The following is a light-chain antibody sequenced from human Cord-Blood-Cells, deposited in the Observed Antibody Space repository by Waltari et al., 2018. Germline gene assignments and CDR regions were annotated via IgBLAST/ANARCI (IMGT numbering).Light chain of an antibody. J-gene: IGLJ3*02. CDR2: EGS. CDR3: CSHAGSSTWV. Sequence: QSALTQPASVSGSPGQSITISCTGTSRDVGSYNLVSCYQQHPGKAPKLMIYEGSKRPSGVSNLFSGSKSGNTASLTISGLQAEDEADYYCCSHAGSSTWVFGGGTKLTVL. V-gene: IGLV2-23*01. CDR1: SRDVGSYNL.